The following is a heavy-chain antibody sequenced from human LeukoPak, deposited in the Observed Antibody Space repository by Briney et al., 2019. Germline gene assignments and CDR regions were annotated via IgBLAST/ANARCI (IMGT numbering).Heavy chain of an antibody. D-gene: IGHD3-9*01. J-gene: IGHJ5*02. V-gene: IGHV4-59*01. CDR2: IYYSGST. CDR1: GGSISSYY. Sequence: SETLSLTCSVSGGSISSYYWSWIRQPPGKGLEWIGYIYYSGSTNYNPSLKSRVTISIDTSKNQFSLKLRSVTAADTAVYYCARGARYYNWFDPWGQGTLVTVSS. CDR3: ARGARYYNWFDP.